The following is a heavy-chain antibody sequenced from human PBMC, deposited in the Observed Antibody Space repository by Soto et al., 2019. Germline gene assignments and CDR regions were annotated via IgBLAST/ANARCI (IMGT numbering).Heavy chain of an antibody. CDR2: ISACNGNT. Sequence: QVQLVQSGAEVKKPGASVKVSCKASGYTFTSYGISWVRQAAGQGREWMGWISACNGNTNYAQKLQGRVTMTTDTSTSTAYMELRSLRSDVTAVYYCARLGGSHPGSTPAFDIWGQGTMVTVSS. D-gene: IGHD2-15*01. CDR1: GYTFTSYG. V-gene: IGHV1-18*01. CDR3: ARLGGSHPGSTPAFDI. J-gene: IGHJ3*02.